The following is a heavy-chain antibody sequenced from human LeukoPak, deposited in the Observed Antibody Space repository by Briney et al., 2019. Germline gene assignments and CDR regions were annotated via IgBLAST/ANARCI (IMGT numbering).Heavy chain of an antibody. V-gene: IGHV3-23*01. CDR1: GFTFSSYA. Sequence: GGSLRLSCAASGFTFSSYAMSWVRQAPGEGLEWVSAISGSGGSTYYADSVKGRFTISRDNAKNSLYLQMNSLRAEDTAVYYCARDGSPFDPWGQGTLVTVSS. CDR2: ISGSGGST. CDR3: ARDGSPFDP. J-gene: IGHJ5*02.